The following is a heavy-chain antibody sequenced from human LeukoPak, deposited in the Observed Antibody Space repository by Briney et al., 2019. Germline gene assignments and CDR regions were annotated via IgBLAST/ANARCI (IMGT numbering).Heavy chain of an antibody. V-gene: IGHV3-30-3*01. Sequence: GGSLRLSCAASGFTFSSYAMHWVRQAPGKGLEWVAVISYDGSNKYYADSVKGRFTISRDNSKNTLYLQMNSLRAEDTAVYYCARENCSSTSCYTDYWGQGTLVTVSS. CDR2: ISYDGSNK. CDR1: GFTFSSYA. CDR3: ARENCSSTSCYTDY. J-gene: IGHJ4*02. D-gene: IGHD2-2*02.